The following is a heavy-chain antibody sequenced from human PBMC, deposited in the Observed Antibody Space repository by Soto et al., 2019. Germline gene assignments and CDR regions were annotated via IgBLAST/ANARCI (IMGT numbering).Heavy chain of an antibody. CDR2: ISASSTYI. Sequence: EVKLVESGGGLVKPGGSLRLSCAASGFTFSTFSLNWVRQAPGKGLEWVSSISASSTYIYYADSVKGRFTISRDNSKNSLYLQMNSLRAEDTAIYYCARDLFGYSPGAFDICGQGTTVTVSS. CDR3: ARDLFGYSPGAFDI. J-gene: IGHJ3*02. D-gene: IGHD6-25*01. V-gene: IGHV3-21*06. CDR1: GFTFSTFS.